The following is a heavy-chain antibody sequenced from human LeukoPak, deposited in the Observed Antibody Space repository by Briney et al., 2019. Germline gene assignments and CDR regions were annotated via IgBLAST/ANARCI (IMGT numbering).Heavy chain of an antibody. CDR1: GRSISSYY. CDR3: ARGLGYSYASDAFDI. V-gene: IGHV4-59*01. Sequence: PSETLSLTCTVSGRSISSYYWSWVRHPPGKGLEWIGYIYCSGSTNYNPSLKSRVTISVDTSKNQFSLKLSSVTAADTAVYYCARGLGYSYASDAFDIWGQGTMVTVSS. CDR2: IYCSGST. D-gene: IGHD5-18*01. J-gene: IGHJ3*02.